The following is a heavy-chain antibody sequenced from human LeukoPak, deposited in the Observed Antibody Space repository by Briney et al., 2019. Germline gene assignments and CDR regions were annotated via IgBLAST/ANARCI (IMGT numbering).Heavy chain of an antibody. CDR1: GFTFSAYV. Sequence: PGGSLRLSCEASGFTFSAYVMHWVRQAPGKGLERVAVISNDGNEKYYADSVKGRFSISRDNSKNTLYLQMSSLRTEDTAVYYCVRDGGYTGGWTYGAGDYWGQGTLVTVSS. V-gene: IGHV3-30*04. D-gene: IGHD2-8*02. CDR2: ISNDGNEK. CDR3: VRDGGYTGGWTYGAGDY. J-gene: IGHJ4*01.